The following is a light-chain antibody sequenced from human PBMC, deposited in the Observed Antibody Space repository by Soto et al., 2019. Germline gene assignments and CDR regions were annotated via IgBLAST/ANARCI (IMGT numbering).Light chain of an antibody. CDR1: QSIATD. J-gene: IGKJ1*01. V-gene: IGKV1-39*01. CDR3: QQSYSTPWP. Sequence: DIKITQSPFSVSASVRDTLTISCRASQSIATDLNWDQQTPGEAAGVLMYAASSLQSGVPSRFSGSGSGTDFTLTISSLQPEEFATYYWQQSYSTPWPFAQGTKVDIE. CDR2: AAS.